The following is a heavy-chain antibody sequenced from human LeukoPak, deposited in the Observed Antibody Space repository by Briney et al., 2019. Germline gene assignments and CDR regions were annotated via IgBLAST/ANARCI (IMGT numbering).Heavy chain of an antibody. CDR1: GGSISSYY. Sequence: SETLSLTCTVSGGSISSYYWSWIRQPPGKGLEWIGYIYYSGSTNYNPSLKSRVTISVDTSKNQFSLKLSSVTAADTAVYYCARHVGHSYGLWAGAFDIWGQGTMVTVSS. V-gene: IGHV4-59*08. CDR3: ARHVGHSYGLWAGAFDI. CDR2: IYYSGST. D-gene: IGHD5-18*01. J-gene: IGHJ3*02.